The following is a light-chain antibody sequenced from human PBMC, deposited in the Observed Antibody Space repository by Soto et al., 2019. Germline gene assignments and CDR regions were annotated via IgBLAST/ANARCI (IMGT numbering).Light chain of an antibody. CDR3: QQYYTYWQR. V-gene: IGKV1-5*01. J-gene: IGKJ1*01. Sequence: DIQMTQSPSTLSASVGDRVLITCRASQSISDYLAWYQQKPGKAPKLLIYDASNLESGVPSTFSGSGSGTEFTLTISSLQPDDFATYYCQQYYTYWQRFGQGTKVDIK. CDR1: QSISDY. CDR2: DAS.